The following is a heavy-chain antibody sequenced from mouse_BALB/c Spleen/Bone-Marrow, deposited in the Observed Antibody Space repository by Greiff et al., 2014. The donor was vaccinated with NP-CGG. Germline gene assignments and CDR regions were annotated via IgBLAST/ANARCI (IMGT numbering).Heavy chain of an antibody. CDR2: INPNNGGT. CDR3: ARSEGRYYFAMNY. V-gene: IGHV1-18*01. J-gene: IGHJ4*01. CDR1: GYTFTEYT. Sequence: VQLQQPGPELVKPGTSVKIPCKTSGYTFTEYTMHWVKQSRGKSLEWIGGINPNNGGTSYNQKFKGKATLTVDKSSSTAYMELRSLTSEDSAVYYCARSEGRYYFAMNYWGQGTSVTVSS.